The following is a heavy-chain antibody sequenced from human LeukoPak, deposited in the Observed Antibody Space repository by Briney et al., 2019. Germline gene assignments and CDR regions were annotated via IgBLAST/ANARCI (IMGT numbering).Heavy chain of an antibody. CDR2: IIPIFGTA. CDR3: ARESKLGVPFDY. J-gene: IGHJ4*02. V-gene: IGHV1-69*13. Sequence: SVKVSCKASGGTFSSYAISWVRQAPGQGLEWMGGIIPIFGTANYAQKFQGRVTITADESTSTAYMELSSLRSEDTAVYYCARESKLGVPFDYWGQGTLVTVSS. CDR1: GGTFSSYA. D-gene: IGHD3-10*01.